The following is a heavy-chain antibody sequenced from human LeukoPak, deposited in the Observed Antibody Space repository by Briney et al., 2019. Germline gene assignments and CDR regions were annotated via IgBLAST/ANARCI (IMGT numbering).Heavy chain of an antibody. CDR2: IYYSGNT. CDR3: ARHVIVVVTNYMDV. CDR1: GGSISSSSYY. V-gene: IGHV4-39*01. J-gene: IGHJ6*03. Sequence: PSETLSLTCTVSGGSISSSSYYWGWIRQPPGEGLEWIGSIYYSGNTYYNPSLKSRVTISVDTSKNQFSLKLSSVTAADTAVYYCARHVIVVVTNYMDVWGKGTTVTVPS. D-gene: IGHD3-22*01.